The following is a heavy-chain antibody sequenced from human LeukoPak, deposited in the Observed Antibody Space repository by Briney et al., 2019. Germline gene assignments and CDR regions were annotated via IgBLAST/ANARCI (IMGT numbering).Heavy chain of an antibody. Sequence: ASVKVSCKASGYTFTSYGISWVRQAPGQGLEWMGWISAYNGNTSYAQKLQGRVTMTTDTSTSTAYMELRSLRSDDTAVYYCARVVPAASFDWFDPWGQGTLVTVSS. CDR1: GYTFTSYG. CDR2: ISAYNGNT. J-gene: IGHJ5*02. D-gene: IGHD2-2*01. CDR3: ARVVPAASFDWFDP. V-gene: IGHV1-18*01.